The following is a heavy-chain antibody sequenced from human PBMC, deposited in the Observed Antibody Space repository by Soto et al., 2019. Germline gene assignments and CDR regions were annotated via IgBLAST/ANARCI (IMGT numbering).Heavy chain of an antibody. Sequence: PSETLSLTCTVSVGSISSYYWSLIRQPPGKGLEWIGYIYYSGSTNYNPSLKSRVTISVDTSKNQFSLKLSSVTAADTAVYYCAREQGTGTFEYWGQGTLVTVSS. V-gene: IGHV4-59*01. D-gene: IGHD1-1*01. CDR3: AREQGTGTFEY. CDR2: IYYSGST. J-gene: IGHJ4*02. CDR1: VGSISSYY.